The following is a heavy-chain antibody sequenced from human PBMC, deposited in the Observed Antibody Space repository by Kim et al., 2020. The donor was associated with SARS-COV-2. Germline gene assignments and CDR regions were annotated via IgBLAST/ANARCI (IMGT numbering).Heavy chain of an antibody. D-gene: IGHD5-18*01. CDR3: ATDVDSSFHF. CDR1: GVTFSNHA. Sequence: SVKVSCKASGVTFSNHAFSWVRQAPGQGLEWMGRILLVPDVPNYARMFRGRLTITADKLATTVYMELSSLTYDDTAVYYCATDVDSSFHFWGQGTLVSVSS. J-gene: IGHJ4*02. V-gene: IGHV1-69*04. CDR2: ILLVPDVP.